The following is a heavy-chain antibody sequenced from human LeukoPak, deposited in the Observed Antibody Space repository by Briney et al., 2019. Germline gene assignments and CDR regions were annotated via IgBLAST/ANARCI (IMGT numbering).Heavy chain of an antibody. CDR1: GFTFGNHW. CDR3: ARDSYGYCSSTSCYLLDY. Sequence: GGSLRLSCAASGFTFGNHWMTWVRHAPAKGLEWVANINQGGSEKHYVDSLKARFTISRDNAKNSLYLQMNSLRVEDTAVYYCARDSYGYCSSTSCYLLDYWGQGALVTVSS. D-gene: IGHD2-2*03. V-gene: IGHV3-7*01. CDR2: INQGGSEK. J-gene: IGHJ4*02.